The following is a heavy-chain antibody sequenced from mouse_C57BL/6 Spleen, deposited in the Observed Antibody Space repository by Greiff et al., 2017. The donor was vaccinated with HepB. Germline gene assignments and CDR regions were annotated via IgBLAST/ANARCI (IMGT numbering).Heavy chain of an antibody. CDR2: IYPGDGDT. CDR1: GYAFSSSW. CDR3: ARERYPNWYFDV. Sequence: VQLQQSGPELVKPGASVKISCKASGYAFSSSWMNWVKQRPGKGLEWIGRIYPGDGDTNYNGKFKGKATLTADKSSSTAYMQLSSLTSEDSAVYFGARERYPNWYFDVWGSGTTVTVSS. J-gene: IGHJ1*01. V-gene: IGHV1-82*01.